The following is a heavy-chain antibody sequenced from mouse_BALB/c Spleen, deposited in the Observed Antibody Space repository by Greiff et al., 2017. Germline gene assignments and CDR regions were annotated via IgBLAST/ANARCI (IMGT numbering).Heavy chain of an antibody. J-gene: IGHJ2*01. Sequence: EVQLQESGAELVKPGASVKLSCTASGFNIKDTYMHWVKQRPEQGLEWIGRIDPANGNTKYDPKFQGKATITADTSSNTAYLQLSSLTSEDTAVYYCAKVYYDYDEDYWGQGTTLTVSS. D-gene: IGHD2-4*01. CDR1: GFNIKDTY. CDR2: IDPANGNT. V-gene: IGHV14-3*02. CDR3: AKVYYDYDEDY.